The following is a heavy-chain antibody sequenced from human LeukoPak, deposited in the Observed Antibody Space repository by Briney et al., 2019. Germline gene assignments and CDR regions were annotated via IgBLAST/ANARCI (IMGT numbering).Heavy chain of an antibody. CDR2: ICAYNGNT. D-gene: IGHD4-17*01. Sequence: ASVKVSCKASGYTFTSYGISWVRQAPGQGLEWMGWICAYNGNTNYAQKLQGRVTMTTDTSTSTAYMELRGLRSDDAAVYYCARDDRDYGDYGPAFDIWGQGTMVTVSS. J-gene: IGHJ3*02. V-gene: IGHV1-18*01. CDR1: GYTFTSYG. CDR3: ARDDRDYGDYGPAFDI.